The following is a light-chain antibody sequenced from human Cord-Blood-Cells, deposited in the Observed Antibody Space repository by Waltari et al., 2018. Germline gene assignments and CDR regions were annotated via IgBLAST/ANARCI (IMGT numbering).Light chain of an antibody. CDR2: DVS. CDR1: SSDVGGYNY. V-gene: IGLV2-11*01. Sequence: QSALTQPRSVSGSPGQSVTISCTGTSSDVGGYNYVSWYQQHPGKAPQLMIYDVSKRASGVPDRFSGSKSGNPASLTISGLQAEDEADYYCCSYAGSYTLVFGGGTKLTVL. J-gene: IGLJ3*02. CDR3: CSYAGSYTLV.